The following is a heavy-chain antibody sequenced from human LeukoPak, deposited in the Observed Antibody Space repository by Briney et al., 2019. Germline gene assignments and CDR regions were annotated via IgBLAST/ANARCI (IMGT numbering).Heavy chain of an antibody. V-gene: IGHV1-8*01. CDR3: ASVPVDTAMVVFDY. J-gene: IGHJ4*02. CDR2: MNPNSGNT. Sequence: ASVKVSCKASGYTFTSYDINWVRQATGQGLEWMGWMNPNSGNTGYAQKFQGRVTMTRNTSISTAYMELSSLRSEDTAVYYCASVPVDTAMVVFDYWGREPWSPSPQ. D-gene: IGHD5-18*01. CDR1: GYTFTSYD.